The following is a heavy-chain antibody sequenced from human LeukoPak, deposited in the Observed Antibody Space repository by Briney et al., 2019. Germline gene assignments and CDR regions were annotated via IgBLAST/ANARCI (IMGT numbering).Heavy chain of an antibody. CDR3: ARDRAGDGGHFDY. D-gene: IGHD4-17*01. CDR1: GFAVSNNY. J-gene: IGHJ4*02. Sequence: GGSLRLSCAASGFAVSNNYMNWVRQAPGKGLEWVSLIYSGGGTYYADSVKGRFTVFRDDSKNTLYLQMNSLRDEDTAVYYCARDRAGDGGHFDYWGQGTLVTASS. CDR2: IYSGGGT. V-gene: IGHV3-66*01.